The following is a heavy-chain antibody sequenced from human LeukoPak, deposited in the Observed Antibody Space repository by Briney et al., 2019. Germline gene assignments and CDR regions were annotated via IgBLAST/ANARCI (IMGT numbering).Heavy chain of an antibody. V-gene: IGHV4-59*01. D-gene: IGHD3-3*01. Sequence: SETLSLTCTVSGISIRSDYRSWIRQPPGKGLEWVGYVYYTESTNYNPSLKSRVTISVDTSKNQFSLKLSSVTAADTAVYYCARIWGGSRGPFDYWGQGTLVTVSS. J-gene: IGHJ4*02. CDR1: GISIRSDY. CDR3: ARIWGGSRGPFDY. CDR2: VYYTEST.